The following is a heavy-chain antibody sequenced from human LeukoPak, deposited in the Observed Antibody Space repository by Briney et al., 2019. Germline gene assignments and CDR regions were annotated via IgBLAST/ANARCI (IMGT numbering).Heavy chain of an antibody. CDR1: GYSFTSYW. CDR3: AKGGSGSSSDN. V-gene: IGHV5-51*01. Sequence: GESLKISCKASGYSFTSYWIGWVRQMPGKGLEWMGIVYPRDSDTRYSLSFQGQVTISADKSISTAYLQWSSLKASDTAIYFCAKGGSGSSSDNWGRGTLVTVSS. J-gene: IGHJ4*02. D-gene: IGHD6-25*01. CDR2: VYPRDSDT.